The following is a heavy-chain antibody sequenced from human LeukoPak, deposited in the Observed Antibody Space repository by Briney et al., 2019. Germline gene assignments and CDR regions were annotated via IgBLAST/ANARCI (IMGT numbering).Heavy chain of an antibody. J-gene: IGHJ4*02. D-gene: IGHD2-2*01. CDR1: GGTFSSYA. V-gene: IGHV1-69*13. CDR3: VTEGYCTSDSCYVH. Sequence: ASVKVSCKASGGTFSSYAISWVRQAPGQGLEWMGGIIPIFGTANYAQKFQGRVTITADPSKDTAYMELTSLRSEDTAIYYCVTEGYCTSDSCYVHWGQGTLVTVSS. CDR2: IIPIFGTA.